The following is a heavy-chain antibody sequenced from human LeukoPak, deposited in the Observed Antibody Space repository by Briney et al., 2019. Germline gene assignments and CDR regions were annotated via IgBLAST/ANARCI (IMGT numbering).Heavy chain of an antibody. Sequence: ASVKVSCKVSGYTLTELSMHWVRQAPGKGLAWMGGFDPEDGETIYAQKFQGRVTMTEDTSTDTAYMELSSLRSEDTAVYYCARDIHQYDSSAYGLDPWGQGTLVTVSS. D-gene: IGHD3-22*01. CDR3: ARDIHQYDSSAYGLDP. V-gene: IGHV1-24*01. J-gene: IGHJ5*02. CDR2: FDPEDGET. CDR1: GYTLTELS.